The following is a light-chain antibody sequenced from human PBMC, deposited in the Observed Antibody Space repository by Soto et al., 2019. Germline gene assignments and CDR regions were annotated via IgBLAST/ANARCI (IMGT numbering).Light chain of an antibody. CDR3: KQYGNSPET. V-gene: IGKV3-20*01. CDR1: QSVSFTY. J-gene: IGKJ1*01. CDR2: GAS. Sequence: EIVLTQSPGTLSLSPGERATLSCRASQSVSFTYLAWYQQKPGQAPRLLIYGASSRATGIPDRFSGSGSGTDFTLTISRLEPEDFAVYYCKQYGNSPETFGQGTKVDIK.